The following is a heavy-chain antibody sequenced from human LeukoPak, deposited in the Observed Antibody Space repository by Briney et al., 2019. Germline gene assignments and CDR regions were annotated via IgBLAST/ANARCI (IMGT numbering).Heavy chain of an antibody. CDR2: TRNKANSYTT. Sequence: GGSLRLSRAASGFTFSDHCMDWVRQAPGKGLEWVGRTRNKANSYTTEYAASVKGRFTISRDDSKKSLYLQMNSLKTEDTAVYYCARESGGGVLGYFDLWGRGTLVSVSS. CDR3: ARESGGGVLGYFDL. J-gene: IGHJ2*01. D-gene: IGHD3-10*01. V-gene: IGHV3-72*01. CDR1: GFTFSDHC.